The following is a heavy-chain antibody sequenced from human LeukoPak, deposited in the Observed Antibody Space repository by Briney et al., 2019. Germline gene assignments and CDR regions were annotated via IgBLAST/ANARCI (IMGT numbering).Heavy chain of an antibody. CDR1: GGSFSGYY. Sequence: PSETLSLTCAGYGGSFSGYYWTWIRQPPGKGLEWIGEINHSGSTNYNPSLKSRVTISVDTSKNQFSLKLSSVTAADTAVYYCASGVITTNWGQGTLVTVSS. J-gene: IGHJ4*02. CDR2: INHSGST. CDR3: ASGVITTN. V-gene: IGHV4-34*01. D-gene: IGHD3-22*01.